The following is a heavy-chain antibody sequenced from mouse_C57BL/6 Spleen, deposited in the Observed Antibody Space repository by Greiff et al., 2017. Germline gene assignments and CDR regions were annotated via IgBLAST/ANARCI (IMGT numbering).Heavy chain of an antibody. CDR3: ARDLSVVATDYAMDY. CDR1: GYTFTDYN. V-gene: IGHV1-18*01. Sequence: EVQVVESGPELVKPGASVKIPCTASGYTFTDYNMDWVKQSHGKSLEWIGDINPNNGGTIYNQKFKGKATLTVDKSSSTAYMELRSLTSEDTAVYYCARDLSVVATDYAMDYWGQGTSVTVSS. J-gene: IGHJ4*01. D-gene: IGHD1-1*01. CDR2: INPNNGGT.